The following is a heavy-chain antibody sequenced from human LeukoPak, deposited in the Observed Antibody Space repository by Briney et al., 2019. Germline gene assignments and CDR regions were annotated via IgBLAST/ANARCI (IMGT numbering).Heavy chain of an antibody. D-gene: IGHD6-13*01. CDR1: GGSISSYY. Sequence: SETLSLTCTVSGGSISSYYWSWIRQPPGKGLEWIGYIYYSGSTNYNPSLKSRVTISVDTSKNQFSLKLSSVTAADTAVYYCASTLYSSSRLAVYWGQGTLVTVSS. CDR3: ASTLYSSSRLAVY. V-gene: IGHV4-59*12. J-gene: IGHJ4*02. CDR2: IYYSGST.